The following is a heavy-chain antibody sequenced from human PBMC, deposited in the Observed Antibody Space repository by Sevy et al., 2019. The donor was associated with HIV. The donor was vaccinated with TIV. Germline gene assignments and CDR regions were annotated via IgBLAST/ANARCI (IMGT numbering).Heavy chain of an antibody. J-gene: IGHJ5*02. CDR1: GFTFSSYW. D-gene: IGHD3-22*01. CDR3: ARDFSGSSGYYRRNWFDP. Sequence: GGSLRLSCAASGFTFSSYWRHWVRQAPGKGLVWVSRINSDGSSTSYADSVKGRFTISRDNAKNTLYLQMNSLRAEDTAVYYCARDFSGSSGYYRRNWFDPWGQGTLVTVSS. CDR2: INSDGSST. V-gene: IGHV3-74*01.